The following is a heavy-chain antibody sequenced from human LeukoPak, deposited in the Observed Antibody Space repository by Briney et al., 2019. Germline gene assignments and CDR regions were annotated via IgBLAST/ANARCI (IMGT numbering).Heavy chain of an antibody. D-gene: IGHD1-26*01. V-gene: IGHV1-2*02. J-gene: IGHJ6*02. CDR3: ARGAGATRSFYNYGMDV. Sequence: ASVKVSCKASGYTFTGYYMHWVRQAPGQGLEWMGWINPNSGGTNYAQKFQGRVTMTRVTSISTAYMELSRLRSDDTAVYHCARGAGATRSFYNYGMDVWGQGTTVTVSS. CDR1: GYTFTGYY. CDR2: INPNSGGT.